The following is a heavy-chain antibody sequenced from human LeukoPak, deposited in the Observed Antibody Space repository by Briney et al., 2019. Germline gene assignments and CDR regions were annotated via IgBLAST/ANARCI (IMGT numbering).Heavy chain of an antibody. D-gene: IGHD6-19*01. Sequence: ASVKVSCKASGYTFTGYYMHWVRQAPGQGLEWMGWINPNSGGTNYAQKFQGRVTMTRDTSISTVYMELSRLRSDDTAVYYCARILGSYSSGWYMGYWGQGTLVTVSS. J-gene: IGHJ4*02. CDR2: INPNSGGT. CDR3: ARILGSYSSGWYMGY. V-gene: IGHV1-2*02. CDR1: GYTFTGYY.